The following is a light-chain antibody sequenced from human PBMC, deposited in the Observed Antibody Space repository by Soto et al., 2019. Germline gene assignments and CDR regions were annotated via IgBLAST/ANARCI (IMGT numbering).Light chain of an antibody. Sequence: IVMTQSAATLSVSPGERATGACRASQSISSNLAWYQQKPGQAPRLLMFRTSSRATGLPARFSGSGSGTEFNLTISSLQSEDFVVYYCQQYNNWPSTFGQGTKVDIK. J-gene: IGKJ1*01. CDR3: QQYNNWPST. CDR1: QSISSN. V-gene: IGKV3-15*01. CDR2: RTS.